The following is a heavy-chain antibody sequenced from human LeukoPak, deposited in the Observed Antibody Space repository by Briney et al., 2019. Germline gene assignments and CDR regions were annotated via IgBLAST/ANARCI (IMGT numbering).Heavy chain of an antibody. CDR1: GFSISGGYY. D-gene: IGHD1-1*01. V-gene: IGHV4-38-2*02. CDR2: IYHSGNT. J-gene: IGHJ4*02. Sequence: PSETLSLACSVSGFSISGGYYWGWIRRPPGKGLEWLGSIYHSGNTDYNPSLKSRVTISVDTAKNKFFLRLGSVTAADTAVYYCARIVQITGTIPHWGQGTLVTVSS. CDR3: ARIVQITGTIPH.